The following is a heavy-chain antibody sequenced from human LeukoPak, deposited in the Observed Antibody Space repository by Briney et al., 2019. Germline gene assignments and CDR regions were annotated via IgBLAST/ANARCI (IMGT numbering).Heavy chain of an antibody. V-gene: IGHV3-21*01. CDR2: INSGSTYV. D-gene: IGHD3-10*01. J-gene: IGHJ4*02. CDR3: AKVAKYYYGSETYYFFEH. Sequence: GGSLRLSCAASRFNFSSYTLNWVRQAPGKGLEWVSSINSGSTYVSNADSVKGRFTISRDNAKNSMYLQMNSLRVEDTAVYYCAKVAKYYYGSETYYFFEHWGQGTPVTASS. CDR1: RFNFSSYT.